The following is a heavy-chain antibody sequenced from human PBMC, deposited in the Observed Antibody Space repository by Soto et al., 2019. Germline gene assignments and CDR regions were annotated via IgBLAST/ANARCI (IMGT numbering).Heavy chain of an antibody. D-gene: IGHD3-9*01. Sequence: SETLSLTCTVSRGAIRSPNWWTWVRQTPGKGLEWIGEIYHTGNTTYNPSLKSRVTISVDTSNKQFSLRLTSVTAADTAVYYCARCPIDHNWFDPWGQGTLVTVSS. V-gene: IGHV4-4*02. CDR1: RGAIRSPNW. CDR3: ARCPIDHNWFDP. CDR2: IYHTGNT. J-gene: IGHJ5*02.